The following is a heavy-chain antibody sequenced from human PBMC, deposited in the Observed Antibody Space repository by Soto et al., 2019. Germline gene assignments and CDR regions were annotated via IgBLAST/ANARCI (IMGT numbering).Heavy chain of an antibody. J-gene: IGHJ5*02. D-gene: IGHD6-13*01. CDR3: ARDSGSWYAPDQWWFDP. Sequence: SETLSLTCTVSGGSISSYYWSWIRQPPGKGLEWIGYIYYSGSTNYNPSLKSRVTISVDTSKNQFSLKLSSVTAADTAVYYCARDSGSWYAPDQWWFDPWGQGTLVTVSS. V-gene: IGHV4-59*01. CDR1: GGSISSYY. CDR2: IYYSGST.